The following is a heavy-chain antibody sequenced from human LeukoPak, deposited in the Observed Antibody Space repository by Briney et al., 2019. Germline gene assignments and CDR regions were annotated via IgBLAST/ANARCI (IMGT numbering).Heavy chain of an antibody. V-gene: IGHV3-21*01. CDR1: GFTFSSYS. CDR3: ARVHAAGGY. CDR2: ISIRSSYI. D-gene: IGHD6-13*01. Sequence: GRSLTLSCAASGFTFSSYSRNWVRQAPGKGLGWVSSISIRSSYIYYADSVKGRFTISRDNAKNSLYLQMNSLRAEDTAVYYCARVHAAGGYWGQGTLVTVSS. J-gene: IGHJ4*02.